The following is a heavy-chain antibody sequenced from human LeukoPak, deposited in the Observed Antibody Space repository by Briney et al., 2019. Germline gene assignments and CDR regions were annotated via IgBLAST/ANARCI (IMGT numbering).Heavy chain of an antibody. D-gene: IGHD4/OR15-4a*01. CDR3: TTELRRKLLGFDY. Sequence: GGSLRLSCAASGFTFSNAWMSWVRQAPGKGMEWVGRIKSKTDGGTTDYAAPVKGRFTISRDDSKNTLYLQMNSLKTEDTAVYYCTTELRRKLLGFDYWGQGTLVTVSS. CDR2: IKSKTDGGTT. J-gene: IGHJ4*02. V-gene: IGHV3-15*01. CDR1: GFTFSNAW.